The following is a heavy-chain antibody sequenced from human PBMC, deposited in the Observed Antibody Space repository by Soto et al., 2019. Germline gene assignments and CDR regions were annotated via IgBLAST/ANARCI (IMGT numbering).Heavy chain of an antibody. D-gene: IGHD1-26*01. CDR1: GGSISSSSYY. J-gene: IGHJ6*02. V-gene: IGHV4-39*01. Sequence: SETLSLTCTVSGGSISSSSYYWGWIRQPPGKGLEWIGSIYYSGSTYYNPSPKSRATISVDTSKNQFSVKLGSVTAADTAVYYCARLIVGATISYYYYGMDVWGQGTTVTVSS. CDR2: IYYSGST. CDR3: ARLIVGATISYYYYGMDV.